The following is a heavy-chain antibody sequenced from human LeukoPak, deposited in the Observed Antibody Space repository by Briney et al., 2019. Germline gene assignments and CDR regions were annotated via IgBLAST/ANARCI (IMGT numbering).Heavy chain of an antibody. CDR2: IKQDGSEK. CDR1: GFTFSSYW. V-gene: IGHV3-7*01. CDR3: AREGDGYCSSTSCREFDY. J-gene: IGHJ4*02. Sequence: GGSLRLSCAASGFTFSSYWMSWARQAPGKGLEWVANIKQDGSEKYYVDSVKGRFTISRDNAKNSLYLQMNSLRAEDTAVYYCAREGDGYCSSTSCREFDYWGQGTLVTVSS. D-gene: IGHD2-2*01.